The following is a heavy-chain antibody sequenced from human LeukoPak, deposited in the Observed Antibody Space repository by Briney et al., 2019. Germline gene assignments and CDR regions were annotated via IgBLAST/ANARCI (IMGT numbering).Heavy chain of an antibody. J-gene: IGHJ6*03. CDR2: IRYDGSNK. Sequence: GGSLRLSCAASGFTFSSYGMHWVRQAPGKGLEWVAFIRYDGSNKYYADSVKGRFTISRDNSKNTLYLQMNSLRAEDTAVYYCAKDRKYYDFWSGYRGPYYYYYYYMDVWGKGTTVTVSS. CDR1: GFTFSSYG. D-gene: IGHD3-3*01. CDR3: AKDRKYYDFWSGYRGPYYYYYYYMDV. V-gene: IGHV3-30*02.